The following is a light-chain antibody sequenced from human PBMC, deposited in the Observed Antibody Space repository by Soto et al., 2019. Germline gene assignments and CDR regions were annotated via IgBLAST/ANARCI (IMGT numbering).Light chain of an antibody. Sequence: AIRMTQSPSSLSASTGDRVTINCRASQGISSYLAWYQQKPGKAPKLLIYAASTLQSGVQSRFSGSGSGTDFTLTISCLQSEDFATYYCQQYYSYPLTFGGGTKVEIK. CDR2: AAS. CDR1: QGISSY. CDR3: QQYYSYPLT. V-gene: IGKV1-8*01. J-gene: IGKJ4*01.